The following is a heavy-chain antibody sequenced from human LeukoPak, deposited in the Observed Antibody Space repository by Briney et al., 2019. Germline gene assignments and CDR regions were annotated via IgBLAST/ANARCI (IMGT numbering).Heavy chain of an antibody. CDR1: GFTGSSNY. CDR2: IYSGGST. V-gene: IGHV3-53*01. CDR3: AREMIYSSKYYYYGMDV. J-gene: IGHJ6*02. Sequence: GGSLRLSCAASGFTGSSNYMSWVRQAPGKGLEWVSVIYSGGSTYYADSVKGRFTISRDNSKNTLYLQMNSLRAEDTAVYYCAREMIYSSKYYYYGMDVWGQGTTVTVSS. D-gene: IGHD4-11*01.